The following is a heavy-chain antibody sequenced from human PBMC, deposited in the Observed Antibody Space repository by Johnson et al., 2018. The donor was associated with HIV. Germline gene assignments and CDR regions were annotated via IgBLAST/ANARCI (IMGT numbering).Heavy chain of an antibody. V-gene: IGHV3-74*02. CDR3: ASDNGGAVDI. J-gene: IGHJ3*02. CDR1: RFSFSNYW. Sequence: VQLVESGGGLVQSGGSLRLSCAASRFSFSNYWMHWVRQAPGKGLVWVSRINSDGSTTTYADSVKGRFTISRDNAKNTLYLQMNSLRAEDTAVYYCASDNGGAVDIWGQGTMLIVSS. CDR2: INSDGSTT. D-gene: IGHD4-23*01.